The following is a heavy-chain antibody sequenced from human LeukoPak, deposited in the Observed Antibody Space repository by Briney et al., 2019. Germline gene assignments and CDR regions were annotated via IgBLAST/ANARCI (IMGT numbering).Heavy chain of an antibody. CDR2: INHSGST. V-gene: IGHV4-34*01. D-gene: IGHD3-16*02. J-gene: IGHJ6*03. CDR3: ARVSQDYDYVWGSYRYYYYYMDV. CDR1: GGSFSGYY. Sequence: SETLSLTCAVYGGSFSGYYWTWIRQPPGKGLEWIGEINHSGSTNYNPSLKSRVTISVDTSKNQFSLKLSSVTAADTAVYYCARVSQDYDYVWGSYRYYYYYMDVWGKGTTVTVSS.